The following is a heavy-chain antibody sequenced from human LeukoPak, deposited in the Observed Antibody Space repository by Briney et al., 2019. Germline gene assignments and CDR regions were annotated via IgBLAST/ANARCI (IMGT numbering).Heavy chain of an antibody. CDR3: ARHIVGGLAIFDY. V-gene: IGHV4-39*01. D-gene: IGHD1-26*01. J-gene: IGHJ4*02. CDR1: GGSINSSSYY. CDR2: MYYRGST. Sequence: PSETLSLTCTVSGGSINSSSYYWGWVRQPPGKGLEWIGSMYYRGSTYYNPSLKSRVTISVDTSKNQFSLKLSSVTAADTAVYYCARHIVGGLAIFDYWGQGTLVTVSS.